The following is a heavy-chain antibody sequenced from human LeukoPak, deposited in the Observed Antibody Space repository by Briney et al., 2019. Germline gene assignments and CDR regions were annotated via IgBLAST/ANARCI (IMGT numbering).Heavy chain of an antibody. CDR1: EFTFSSYW. CDR3: ASYYNH. CDR2: INTDGSST. V-gene: IGHV3-74*01. J-gene: IGHJ5*02. Sequence: GGSLRLSCAASEFTFSSYWMHWVRQGPGKGLVWVSRINTDGSSTRYADSVKGRFTISRDNAKNTLYLQMNSLRAEDTAVYYCASYYNHWGQGTLVTVSS. D-gene: IGHD1-26*01.